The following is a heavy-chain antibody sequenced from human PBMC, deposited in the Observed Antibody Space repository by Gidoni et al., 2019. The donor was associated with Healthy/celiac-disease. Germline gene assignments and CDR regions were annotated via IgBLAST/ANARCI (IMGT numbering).Heavy chain of an antibody. Sequence: EVQLLESGGGLVQPGGSLRPSCAASGFTFSSYAMSWVRQAPGKGLEWFSAISGSGGSTYYADSVKGRFTISRDNSKNTLYLQMNSLRAEDTAVYYCAKGSYSGVDFDYWGQGTLVTVSS. D-gene: IGHD2-21*01. CDR3: AKGSYSGVDFDY. V-gene: IGHV3-23*01. J-gene: IGHJ4*02. CDR1: GFTFSSYA. CDR2: ISGSGGST.